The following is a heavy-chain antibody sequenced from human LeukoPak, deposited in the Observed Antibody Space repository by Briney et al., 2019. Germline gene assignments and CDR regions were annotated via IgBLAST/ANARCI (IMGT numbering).Heavy chain of an antibody. V-gene: IGHV3-23*01. CDR1: EFSFRTYA. CDR2: ISVDDQGST. CDR3: ARASIVGATRAFDI. J-gene: IGHJ3*02. Sequence: PGGSLRLSCTTSEFSFRTYAMTWVRQAPGKGLEWVSTISVDDQGSTYYTDSVKGRFTISRDTSQNTLSLQMNSLRAEDTAVYYCARASIVGATRAFDIWGQGTMVTVSS. D-gene: IGHD1-26*01.